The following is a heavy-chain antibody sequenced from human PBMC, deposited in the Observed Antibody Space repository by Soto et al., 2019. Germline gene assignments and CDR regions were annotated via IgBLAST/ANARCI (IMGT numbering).Heavy chain of an antibody. J-gene: IGHJ6*02. V-gene: IGHV1-69*18. Sequence: QVQLVQSGAEVKKPGSSVKVSCKASGGTFSSYAISWVRQAPGQGLEWMGRIIPNFGTANYAQKFQGRVTITADESTSTAYMELSSLRSEATAVYYYANPGDVVVPGGMDVWGQGTTVTVSS. D-gene: IGHD2-2*01. CDR1: GGTFSSYA. CDR3: ANPGDVVVPGGMDV. CDR2: IIPNFGTA.